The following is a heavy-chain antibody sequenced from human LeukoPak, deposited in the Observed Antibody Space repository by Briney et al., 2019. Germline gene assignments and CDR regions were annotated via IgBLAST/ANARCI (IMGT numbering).Heavy chain of an antibody. CDR2: INNDGSDT. J-gene: IGHJ4*02. CDR3: ANSGVYDYVWGSYPSDY. V-gene: IGHV3-74*01. Sequence: PGGSLRLSCAASGFTFSNYWMHWVRQAPGKGLVWVSRINNDGSDTTYADSVKGRFTISRDNAKSTLYLQMNSLRAEDTAVYYCANSGVYDYVWGSYPSDYWGQGTLVTVPS. CDR1: GFTFSNYW. D-gene: IGHD3-16*02.